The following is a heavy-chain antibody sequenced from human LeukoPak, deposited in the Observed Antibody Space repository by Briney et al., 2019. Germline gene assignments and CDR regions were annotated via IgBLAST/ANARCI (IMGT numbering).Heavy chain of an antibody. V-gene: IGHV2-70*11. CDR1: GFSLSTSGMC. CDR2: IDWDDDK. Sequence: SGPALVKPTQTLTLTCTFSGFSLSTSGMCVSWIRQPPGKALEWLARIDWDDDKYYSTSLKTRLTISKDTSKNQVVLTMTNMDTVDTATYYCARTVDDSSGYDAFDIWGQGTMVTVSS. CDR3: ARTVDDSSGYDAFDI. D-gene: IGHD3-22*01. J-gene: IGHJ3*02.